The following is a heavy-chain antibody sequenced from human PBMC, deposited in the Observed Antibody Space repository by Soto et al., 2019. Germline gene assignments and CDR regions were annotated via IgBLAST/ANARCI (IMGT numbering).Heavy chain of an antibody. CDR3: ARGYCSGGNCYSGMDV. Sequence: SVKVSCKASGGPFITHAFIWVRQAPGQGLAWMGGIIPSLGTTYFAQEFQGRVTLSADDLATTGYMEVSSLTSEDTAVYYCARGYCSGGNCYSGMDVCGQGTTVTVSS. CDR2: IIPSLGTT. J-gene: IGHJ6*02. V-gene: IGHV1-69*01. D-gene: IGHD2-15*01. CDR1: GGPFITHA.